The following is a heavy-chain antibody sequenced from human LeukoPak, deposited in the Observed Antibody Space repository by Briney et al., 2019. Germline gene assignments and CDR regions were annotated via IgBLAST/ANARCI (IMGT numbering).Heavy chain of an antibody. CDR2: ISGSATGT. CDR3: AKDRGGWNYYYGMDV. CDR1: GFTFSSYA. D-gene: IGHD6-19*01. J-gene: IGHJ6*02. V-gene: IGHV3-23*01. Sequence: GGSLRLSCVASGFTFSSYAMSWVRQAPGKGLEWVSAISGSATGTHYADSVKGQFTISRDNSKNTLYLQMKSLRAEDTAVYYCAKDRGGWNYYYGMDVWGQGTTVTVSS.